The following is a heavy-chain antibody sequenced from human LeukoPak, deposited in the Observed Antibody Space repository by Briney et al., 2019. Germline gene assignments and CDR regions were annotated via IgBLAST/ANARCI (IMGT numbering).Heavy chain of an antibody. V-gene: IGHV4-59*01. D-gene: IGHD6-6*01. CDR3: ARERSFGSSSYFDY. CDR2: IYYSGST. Sequence: ETLSLTCTVSGGSISSYYWSWIRQPPGKGLEWIGYIYYSGSTNYNPSLKSRVTISVDTSKNQFSLRLSSVTAADTAVYYCARERSFGSSSYFDYWGQGTLVTVSS. CDR1: GGSISSYY. J-gene: IGHJ4*02.